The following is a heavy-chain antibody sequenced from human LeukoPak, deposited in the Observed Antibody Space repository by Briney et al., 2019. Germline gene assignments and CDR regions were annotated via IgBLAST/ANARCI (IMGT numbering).Heavy chain of an antibody. J-gene: IGHJ4*02. Sequence: GGSLRLSCAASGFSFSNSWMYWVRQTPDKGLVWVSRIKYDGSSTVYADSVKGRFTISRDNAKNTLDLQMNSLRAEDTAVYYCARGGPYSSSSLDYWGQGTLVTVSS. CDR1: GFSFSNSW. CDR3: ARGGPYSSSSLDY. D-gene: IGHD6-6*01. V-gene: IGHV3-74*01. CDR2: IKYDGSST.